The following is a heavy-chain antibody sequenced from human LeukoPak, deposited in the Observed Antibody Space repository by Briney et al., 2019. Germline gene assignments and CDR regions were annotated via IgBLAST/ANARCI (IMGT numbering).Heavy chain of an antibody. V-gene: IGHV3-21*01. CDR3: AREGISYATDY. CDR2: ISSSTSYI. Sequence: GGSLRLSCAASGFTFSSYSMNWIRQAPGKGLEWVSSISSSTSYIYYADSVKGRFTISRDNAKNSLYLQMNSLRAEDTAVYYCAREGISYATDYWGQGTLVTVSS. J-gene: IGHJ4*02. CDR1: GFTFSSYS. D-gene: IGHD1-26*01.